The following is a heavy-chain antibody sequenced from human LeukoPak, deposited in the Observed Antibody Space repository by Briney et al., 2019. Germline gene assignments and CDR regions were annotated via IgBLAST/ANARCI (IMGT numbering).Heavy chain of an antibody. D-gene: IGHD3-22*01. CDR3: ARDSLTLIVGRQKRGLDF. Sequence: GGSQRLSCAASGFTFSSYSMTWVRQAPGKGLEWVSSIRSGTNNIYYADSVKGRFTISRDNAKNSLYLQMNSLRAEDTAVYYCARDSLTLIVGRQKRGLDFWGQGTLVTVSS. CDR1: GFTFSSYS. J-gene: IGHJ4*02. V-gene: IGHV3-21*01. CDR2: IRSGTNNI.